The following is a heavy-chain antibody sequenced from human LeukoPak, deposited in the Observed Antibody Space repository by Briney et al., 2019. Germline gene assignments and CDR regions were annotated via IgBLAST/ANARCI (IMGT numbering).Heavy chain of an antibody. V-gene: IGHV3-33*01. CDR1: GFTFSSYV. Sequence: GGSLRLSCAASGFTFSSYVMHWVRQAPGKGLEWVAVIWYDGFNKYYADSVKGRFTISRDNSKNTLYLQMNSLRAEDTAVYYCARDSPRGYCSGGSCYAWFDPWGQGTLVTVSS. CDR3: ARDSPRGYCSGGSCYAWFDP. CDR2: IWYDGFNK. J-gene: IGHJ5*02. D-gene: IGHD2-15*01.